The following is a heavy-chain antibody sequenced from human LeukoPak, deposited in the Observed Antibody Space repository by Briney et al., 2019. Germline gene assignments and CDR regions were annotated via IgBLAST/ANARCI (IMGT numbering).Heavy chain of an antibody. CDR1: GYTFTSYD. D-gene: IGHD6-6*01. CDR3: ARGPHRVLYYYYYMDV. J-gene: IGHJ6*03. V-gene: IGHV1-8*03. Sequence: ASVKVSCKASGYTFTSYDINWVRQATGQGLEWMGWMNPNSGNTGYAQKFQGRVTITRNTSISTAYMELSSLSSEDTAVYYCARGPHRVLYYYYYMDVWGKGTTVTVSS. CDR2: MNPNSGNT.